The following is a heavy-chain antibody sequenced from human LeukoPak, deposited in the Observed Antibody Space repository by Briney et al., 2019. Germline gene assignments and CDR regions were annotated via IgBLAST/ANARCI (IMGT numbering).Heavy chain of an antibody. J-gene: IGHJ4*02. CDR2: ISSSSSTI. Sequence: GGSLRLSCAASGLTFSSYSMNWVRQAPGKGLEWVSYISSSSSTIYYADSVKGGVTSSRDNAKNSLYLQMNSLRAEDTAVYYCARLRSGSYSFYDYWGQGTLVTVSS. V-gene: IGHV3-48*01. CDR3: ARLRSGSYSFYDY. CDR1: GLTFSSYS. D-gene: IGHD3-10*01.